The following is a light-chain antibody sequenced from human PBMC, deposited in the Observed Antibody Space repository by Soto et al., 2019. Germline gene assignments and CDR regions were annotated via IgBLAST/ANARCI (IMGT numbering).Light chain of an antibody. CDR2: LDSDGSH. Sequence: QPVLTQSPSASASLGASVKLTCTLSSGHSTYAIAWHQQQPEKGPRYLMKLDSDGSHSKGDGIPDRFSGSSSGAERYLTISSLQSEDEADYYCQTWATVPDWVFGGGTQPTVL. CDR3: QTWATVPDWV. V-gene: IGLV4-69*01. J-gene: IGLJ3*02. CDR1: SGHSTYA.